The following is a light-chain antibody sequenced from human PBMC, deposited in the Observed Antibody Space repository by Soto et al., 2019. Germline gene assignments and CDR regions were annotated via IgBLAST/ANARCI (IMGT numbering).Light chain of an antibody. CDR1: QSISSW. CDR3: QQYNSYLFT. J-gene: IGKJ3*01. CDR2: DAS. V-gene: IGKV1-5*01. Sequence: DIQMTQSPSTLSASVGDRVTITCRASQSISSWLAWYQQKPGKAPKLLIYDASSLASGVPSRFSGSGSGTEFTLTISSLQPDDFATYYCQQYNSYLFTFGPGTKVEIK.